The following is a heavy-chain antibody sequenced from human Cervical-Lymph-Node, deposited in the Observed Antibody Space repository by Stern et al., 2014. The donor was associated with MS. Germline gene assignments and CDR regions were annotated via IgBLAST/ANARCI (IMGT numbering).Heavy chain of an antibody. CDR3: ATHRGRVTYYYGRDV. CDR1: GYTLSEIS. CDR2: FDPEHGET. D-gene: IGHD2-21*02. Sequence: QVQLVESGAEVKKPADSVKVSCKVSGYTLSEISMHWVRQAPGKGLEWMGGFDPEHGETRYAQKFQGRFTMAEYRSTVTAYMELSSLRSEDTAVYYCATHRGRVTYYYGRDVWGQGTTVTVSS. V-gene: IGHV1-24*01. J-gene: IGHJ6*02.